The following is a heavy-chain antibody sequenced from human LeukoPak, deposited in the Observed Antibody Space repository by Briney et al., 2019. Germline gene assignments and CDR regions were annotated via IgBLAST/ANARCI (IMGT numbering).Heavy chain of an antibody. CDR2: IYYSGST. Sequence: SETLSLTCTVSGGSISSGDYYWSWIRQPPGKGLEWIGYIYYSGSTYYNPSLKSRVTISVDTSRNQFSLRLSSVTAADTAVYYCAREMKYGGNLFQHWGQGTLVTVSS. V-gene: IGHV4-30-4*01. CDR1: GGSISSGDYY. J-gene: IGHJ1*01. D-gene: IGHD4-23*01. CDR3: AREMKYGGNLFQH.